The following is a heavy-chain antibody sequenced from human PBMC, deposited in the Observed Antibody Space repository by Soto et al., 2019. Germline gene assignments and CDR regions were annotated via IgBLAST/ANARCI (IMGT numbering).Heavy chain of an antibody. J-gene: IGHJ5*02. CDR3: VRDGTKTLRDWFDP. CDR1: GASISGFY. V-gene: IGHV4-4*07. Sequence: QVQLQESGPGLVKPSETLSLTCTVSGASISGFYWSWIRKSAGRGLAWIGRIYATGTTHYNPSLTSRVMMSVDTSKKQFSLKLRSVTAADTAVYYCVRDGTKTLRDWFDPWGQGISVTVSS. CDR2: IYATGTT. D-gene: IGHD1-1*01.